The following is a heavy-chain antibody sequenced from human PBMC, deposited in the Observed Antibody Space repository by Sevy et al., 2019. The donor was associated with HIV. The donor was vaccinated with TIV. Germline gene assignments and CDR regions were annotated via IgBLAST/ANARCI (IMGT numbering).Heavy chain of an antibody. CDR3: ARDYYDSSGYLFDY. CDR2: ISNSGGTT. Sequence: GGSLRLSCAASGFTFSDYYMSWIRQAPGKGLEWVSYISNSGGTTYYADSVKGRFTISRDNAKNSLYLQMNSLRAEDTAVYYCARDYYDSSGYLFDYWGQGTLVTVSS. V-gene: IGHV3-11*04. J-gene: IGHJ4*02. CDR1: GFTFSDYY. D-gene: IGHD3-22*01.